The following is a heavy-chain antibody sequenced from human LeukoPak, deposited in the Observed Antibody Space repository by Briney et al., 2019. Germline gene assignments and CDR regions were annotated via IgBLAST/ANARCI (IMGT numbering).Heavy chain of an antibody. CDR1: GFTFSSYA. J-gene: IGHJ4*02. D-gene: IGHD3-16*02. V-gene: IGHV3-23*01. Sequence: GGSLRLSCAASGFTFSSYAMSWVRQAPGKGLEWVSAISGSGGSTYYADSVKGRFTISRDNSENTLYLQMNSLRAEDTAVYYCAKWWDYVWGSYRSIHYFDYWGQGTLVTVSS. CDR3: AKWWDYVWGSYRSIHYFDY. CDR2: ISGSGGST.